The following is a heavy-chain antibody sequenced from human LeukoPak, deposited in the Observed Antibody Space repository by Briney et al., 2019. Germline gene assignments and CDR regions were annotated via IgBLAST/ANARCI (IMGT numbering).Heavy chain of an antibody. CDR2: INQYGST. CDR1: GGSFSGYY. V-gene: IGHV4-34*01. D-gene: IGHD6-19*01. Sequence: SETLSLACGVFGGSFSGYYWSWIRQAPGKGLKWIGEINQYGSTKYNPSLRSRVTLSVDTSKKQFSLNLTSVTAADSAVYYCARSLPQWLAPRGYWFDPWGQGTLATVSS. J-gene: IGHJ5*02. CDR3: ARSLPQWLAPRGYWFDP.